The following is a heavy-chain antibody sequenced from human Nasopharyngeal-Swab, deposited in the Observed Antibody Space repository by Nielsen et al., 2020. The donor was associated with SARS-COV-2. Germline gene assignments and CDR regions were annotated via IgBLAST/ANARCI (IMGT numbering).Heavy chain of an antibody. J-gene: IGHJ6*03. V-gene: IGHV3-33*01. Sequence: GGSLRLSCAASGFTFSSYGMHWVRQAPGKGLEWVAVIWYDGSNKYYADSVKGRFTISRDNSKNTLYLQMNSLRAEDTAVYYCGRDFNWGYYYYYMDVWGKGTTVTVSS. D-gene: IGHD7-27*01. CDR3: GRDFNWGYYYYYMDV. CDR2: IWYDGSNK. CDR1: GFTFSSYG.